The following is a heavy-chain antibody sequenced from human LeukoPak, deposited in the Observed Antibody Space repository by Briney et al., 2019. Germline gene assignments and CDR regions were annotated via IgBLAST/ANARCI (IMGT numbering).Heavy chain of an antibody. CDR3: ARSANYYYDSASYGVGFDV. D-gene: IGHD3-22*01. J-gene: IGHJ3*01. Sequence: SEILSLTCTVSGGSISSYYWSWIRQPPGKGLEWIGNIFYTGSTKYNPSLKSRVTISVDTSKNQFSLKLSSVTAADTAMYYCARSANYYYDSASYGVGFDVWGQGTLVTVSS. V-gene: IGHV4-59*01. CDR1: GGSISSYY. CDR2: IFYTGST.